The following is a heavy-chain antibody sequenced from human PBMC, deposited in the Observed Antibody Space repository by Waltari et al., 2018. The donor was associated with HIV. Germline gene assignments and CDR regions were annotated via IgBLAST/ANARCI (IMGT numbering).Heavy chain of an antibody. CDR3: ARDHYYGSSGYYSDY. CDR2: ISAYNGEQ. J-gene: IGHJ4*02. Sequence: QVHLVQSGAELRKPGGSVTVSCKASGYTFTNYGITWVRQAPGQGHEWMGWISAYNGEQTYAQKVRGRVTMTTDTATSTSYWEMGSLRFDDTAVYYLARDHYYGSSGYYSDYWGQGTLVTGSS. V-gene: IGHV1-18*01. CDR1: GYTFTNYG. D-gene: IGHD3-22*01.